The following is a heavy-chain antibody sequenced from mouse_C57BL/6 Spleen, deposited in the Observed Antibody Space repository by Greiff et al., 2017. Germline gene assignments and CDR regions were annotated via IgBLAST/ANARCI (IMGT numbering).Heavy chain of an antibody. D-gene: IGHD4-1*01. Sequence: VQLKESGPGLVKPSQSLSLTCSATGYSITSGYYWNWIRQFPGNKLEWMGYIRYDGSNNYNPSLKNRISITRDTSKNQFFLKLNSVTTEDTATYYCAGAGTYYAMDYWGQGTSVTVSS. CDR1: GYSITSGYY. CDR2: IRYDGSN. CDR3: AGAGTYYAMDY. J-gene: IGHJ4*01. V-gene: IGHV3-6*01.